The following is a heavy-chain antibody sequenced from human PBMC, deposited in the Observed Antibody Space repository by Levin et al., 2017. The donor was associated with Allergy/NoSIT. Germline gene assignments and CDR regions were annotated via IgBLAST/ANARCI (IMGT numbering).Heavy chain of an antibody. D-gene: IGHD1-1*01. J-gene: IGHJ6*02. CDR2: IRPTSEII. CDR1: GFDFSRSG. CDR3: VRDLTKVRGGMDV. V-gene: IGHV3-48*04. Sequence: GGSLRLSCAASGFDFSRSGMNWVRQAPGQGPEWVSYIRPTSEIIHYADSVKGRFTISRDNRKNSLYLQINSRRVEDTATYYCVRDLTKVRGGMDVWGQGTTVTVSS.